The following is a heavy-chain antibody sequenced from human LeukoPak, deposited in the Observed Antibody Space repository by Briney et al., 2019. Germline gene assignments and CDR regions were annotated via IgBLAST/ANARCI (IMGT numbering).Heavy chain of an antibody. CDR2: IYPGDSDT. CDR3: ASSYYDFWSGYYKGAFDI. D-gene: IGHD3-3*01. Sequence: GESLKVSCKGSGYSFTSYWVGWGRQMPGKGLGWMGIIYPGDSDTSYSPSFQGQVTISADKSIRTAYLQWSSLKASDTAMYYCASSYYDFWSGYYKGAFDIWGQGTMVTVSS. V-gene: IGHV5-51*01. J-gene: IGHJ3*02. CDR1: GYSFTSYW.